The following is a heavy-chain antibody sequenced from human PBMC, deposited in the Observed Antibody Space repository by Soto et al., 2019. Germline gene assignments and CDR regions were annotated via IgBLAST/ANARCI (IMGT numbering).Heavy chain of an antibody. V-gene: IGHV3-23*01. Sequence: PGGSLRLSCAASGFTFSSFAMSWVRQAPGKGLEWVSAIRGGGGGTYNADSVKGRFTISRDNSKNTQYLQMNSLRAEDTAVYYCARVLGGSGSPVDYWGQGTLVTVSS. D-gene: IGHD2-15*01. CDR1: GFTFSSFA. CDR3: ARVLGGSGSPVDY. J-gene: IGHJ4*02. CDR2: IRGGGGGT.